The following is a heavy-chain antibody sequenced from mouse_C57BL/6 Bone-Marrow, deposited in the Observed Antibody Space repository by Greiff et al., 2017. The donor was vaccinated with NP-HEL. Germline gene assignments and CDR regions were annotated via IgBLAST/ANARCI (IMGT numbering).Heavy chain of an antibody. Sequence: EVKLMESGGGLVKPGGSLKLSCAASGFTFSDYGMHWVRQAPEKGLEWVAYISSGSSTIYYADTVKGRFTISRDNAKNTLFLQMTSLRSEDTAMYYCARPQTAQATGFAYWGQGTLVTVSA. D-gene: IGHD3-2*02. CDR1: GFTFSDYG. CDR3: ARPQTAQATGFAY. CDR2: ISSGSSTI. J-gene: IGHJ3*01. V-gene: IGHV5-17*01.